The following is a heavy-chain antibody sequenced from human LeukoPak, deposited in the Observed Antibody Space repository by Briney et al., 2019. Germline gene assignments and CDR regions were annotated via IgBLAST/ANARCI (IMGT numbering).Heavy chain of an antibody. CDR3: ARIAYDFWSGYYMPDDP. Sequence: AASVKVSCKASGYTFTNYGISWVRQAPGQGLEWMGWISIYNGNTDYAQKLRGRVTMTTDTSTSTAYMELRSLRSDDTAVYYCARIAYDFWSGYYMPDDPWGQGTLVTVPS. D-gene: IGHD3-3*01. CDR1: GYTFTNYG. V-gene: IGHV1-18*01. J-gene: IGHJ5*02. CDR2: ISIYNGNT.